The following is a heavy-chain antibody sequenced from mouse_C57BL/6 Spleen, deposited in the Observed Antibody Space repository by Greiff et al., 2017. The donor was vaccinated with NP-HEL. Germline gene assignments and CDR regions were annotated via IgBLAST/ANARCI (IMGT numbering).Heavy chain of an antibody. J-gene: IGHJ4*01. D-gene: IGHD2-10*01. CDR3: ARSRGAYYGNFYAMDY. V-gene: IGHV1-59*01. CDR2: IDPSDSYT. CDR1: GYTFTSYW. Sequence: VQLQQPGAELVRPGTSVKLSCKASGYTFTSYWMHWVKQRPGQGLEWIGVIDPSDSYTNYNQKFKGKATLTVDTSSSTAYMQLSSLTSEDSAVYYCARSRGAYYGNFYAMDYWGQGTSVTVSS.